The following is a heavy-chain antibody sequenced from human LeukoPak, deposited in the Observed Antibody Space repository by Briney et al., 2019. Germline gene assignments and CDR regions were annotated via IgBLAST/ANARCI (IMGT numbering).Heavy chain of an antibody. Sequence: PGGSLTLSCAVSGWSFITSAMNWVRQPPGKGLEWVSGINRSGNTYYEHSLESRFSVSIDTSKRKLYLPMTSLSAQGTAVYYFAKDIARNIHVSSWGQGTLVTVSS. V-gene: IGHV3-23*01. CDR2: INRSGNT. D-gene: IGHD1/OR15-1a*01. CDR1: GWSFITSA. CDR3: AKDIARNIHVSS. J-gene: IGHJ3*01.